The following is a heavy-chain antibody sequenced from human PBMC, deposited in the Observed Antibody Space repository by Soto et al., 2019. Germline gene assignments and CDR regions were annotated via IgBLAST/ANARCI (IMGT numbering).Heavy chain of an antibody. V-gene: IGHV1-46*03. D-gene: IGHD3-16*01. CDR3: ARAAGGARITDYMDV. CDR2: INPSGGST. J-gene: IGHJ6*03. CDR1: GYTFTSYY. Sequence: ASVKVSCKASGYTFTSYYMHWVRQAPGQGLEWMGIINPSGGSTSYAQKFQGRVTMTRDTSTSTVYMELSSLRSEDTAVYYCARAAGGARITDYMDVWGKGTTVTVSS.